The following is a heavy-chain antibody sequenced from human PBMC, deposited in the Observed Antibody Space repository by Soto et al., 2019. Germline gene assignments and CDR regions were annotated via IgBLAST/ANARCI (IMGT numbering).Heavy chain of an antibody. CDR3: ARVPRILYFAIQNAFDI. CDR1: GFTFSSYW. J-gene: IGHJ3*02. CDR2: IKQDGSEK. Sequence: EVQLVESGGGLVQPGGSLRLSCAASGFTFSSYWMSWVRQAPGKGLEWVANIKQDGSEKYYVDSVKGRFTISRDNAKNSLYLQMNSLSAEDTAVYYCARVPRILYFAIQNAFDIWGQGTMVTVSS. D-gene: IGHD2-15*01. V-gene: IGHV3-7*01.